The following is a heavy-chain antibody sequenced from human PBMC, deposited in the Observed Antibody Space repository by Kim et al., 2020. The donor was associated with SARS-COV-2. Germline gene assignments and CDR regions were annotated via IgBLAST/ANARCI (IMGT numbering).Heavy chain of an antibody. D-gene: IGHD3-22*01. J-gene: IGHJ4*02. V-gene: IGHV4-34*01. Sequence: SETLSLTCAVYGGSFSGYYWSWIRQPPGKGLEWIGEINHSGSTNYNPSLKSRVTISVDTSKNQFSLKLSSVTAADTAVYYCARLTMIVVGFDYWGQGTLVTVSS. CDR1: GGSFSGYY. CDR3: ARLTMIVVGFDY. CDR2: INHSGST.